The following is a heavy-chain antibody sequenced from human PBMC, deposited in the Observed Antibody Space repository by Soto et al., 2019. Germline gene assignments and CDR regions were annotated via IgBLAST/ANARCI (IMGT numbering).Heavy chain of an antibody. D-gene: IGHD2-2*01. Sequence: TLSLTCAVYGGSFSGYYWSWIRQPPGKGLEWIGEINHSGSTNYNPSLKSRVTISVDTSKNQFSLKLSSVTAADTAVYYCARGGVVLVTPAPLNSSHLRGQATLVTLSS. CDR3: ARGGVVLVTPAPLNSSHL. J-gene: IGHJ4*02. CDR2: INHSGST. CDR1: GGSFSGYY. V-gene: IGHV4-34*01.